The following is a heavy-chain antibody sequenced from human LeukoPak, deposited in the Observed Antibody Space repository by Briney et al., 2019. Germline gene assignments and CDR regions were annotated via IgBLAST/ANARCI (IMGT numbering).Heavy chain of an antibody. D-gene: IGHD4-17*01. CDR3: ARDFPIAYGVPGEASSDY. J-gene: IGHJ4*02. CDR1: GFTFTDYY. Sequence: SGGSLRLSCAASGFTFTDYYMSWIRQAPGKGLEWISYIHSRGSTTYYADSVKGRFTISRDDAKNSLFLQMNSLSVEDTAVYYCARDFPIAYGVPGEASSDYWGQGTLVTVSS. CDR2: IHSRGSTT. V-gene: IGHV3-11*01.